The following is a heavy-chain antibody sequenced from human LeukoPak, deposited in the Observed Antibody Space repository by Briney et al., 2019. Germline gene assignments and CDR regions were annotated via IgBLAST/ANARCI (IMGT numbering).Heavy chain of an antibody. J-gene: IGHJ6*02. D-gene: IGHD5-18*01. CDR2: INHSGIT. V-gene: IGHV4-34*01. CDR3: ARHFRGSRRSNTIYGMDV. CDR1: GGSLSAYY. Sequence: SETLSLTCGISGGSLSAYYWNWIRQPPGKGLEWIGEINHSGITDHNPSLKSRVTISLDTSKNQFSLKLSSVTAADTAVYYCARHFRGSRRSNTIYGMDVWGQGTTVTVSS.